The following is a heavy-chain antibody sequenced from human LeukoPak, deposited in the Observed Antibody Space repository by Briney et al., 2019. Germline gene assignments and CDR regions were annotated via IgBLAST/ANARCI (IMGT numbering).Heavy chain of an antibody. Sequence: PGGSLRLSWAASGFTFKDYYISWIRQAPGKGLEWVSYISSSSSYTNYADSVKGRFTISRDNAKNSLYLQMNSLRAEDTAVYYCARTQRWVAYAFDIWGQWTMVTVSS. V-gene: IGHV3-11*03. CDR1: GFTFKDYY. CDR3: ARTQRWVAYAFDI. D-gene: IGHD4-23*01. J-gene: IGHJ3*02. CDR2: ISSSSSYT.